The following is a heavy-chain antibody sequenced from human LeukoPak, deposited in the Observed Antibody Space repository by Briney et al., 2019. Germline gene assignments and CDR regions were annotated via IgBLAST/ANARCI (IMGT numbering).Heavy chain of an antibody. Sequence: SQTLSLTCAISGDSASSNSGAWNWIRQSPSRGLEWLGRTYYRSKWSTDYAVSVKSRVTINPDTSQNQFSLHLNSVTPEDTAVYYCARSPGIGYFDYWGQGTLVTVSS. J-gene: IGHJ4*02. CDR3: ARSPGIGYFDY. D-gene: IGHD3-10*01. CDR1: GDSASSNSGA. CDR2: TYYRSKWST. V-gene: IGHV6-1*01.